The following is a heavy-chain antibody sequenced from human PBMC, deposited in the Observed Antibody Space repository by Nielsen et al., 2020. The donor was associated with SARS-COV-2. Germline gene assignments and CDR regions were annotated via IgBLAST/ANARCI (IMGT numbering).Heavy chain of an antibody. J-gene: IGHJ4*02. Sequence: GESLKISCVASGFTFSNYWMHWVRQTPGKGLFWVARIHADGRSTSYADSVKGRFTISRDNSKNTLYLQMNSLRAEDTAVYYCAKHVGAPGFDYWGQGTLVTVSS. D-gene: IGHD1-26*01. CDR3: AKHVGAPGFDY. CDR2: IHADGRST. V-gene: IGHV3-74*01. CDR1: GFTFSNYW.